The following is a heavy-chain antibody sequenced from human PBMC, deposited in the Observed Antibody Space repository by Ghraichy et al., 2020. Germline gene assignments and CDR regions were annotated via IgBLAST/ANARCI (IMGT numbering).Heavy chain of an antibody. CDR1: GFTFGRYW. V-gene: IGHV3-7*01. CDR2: IKHDGSEK. J-gene: IGHJ3*02. Sequence: GGSLRLSCAASGFTFGRYWMTWVRQAPGKGLECVANIKHDGSEKYYVDSVKGRFTISRDNAKNSLYLQMNSLRAEDTAVYYCVRDLWVTAPGIWGQGTMVTVSS. CDR3: VRDLWVTAPGI. D-gene: IGHD2-21*02.